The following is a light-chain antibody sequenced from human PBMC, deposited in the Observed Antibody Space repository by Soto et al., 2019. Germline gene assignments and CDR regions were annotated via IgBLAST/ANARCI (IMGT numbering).Light chain of an antibody. CDR1: QSVNARY. CDR3: QQYGSSPWT. V-gene: IGKV3-20*01. J-gene: IGKJ1*01. Sequence: IVMTQSPATLSVSPGERATISCRASQSVNARYLAWYQVKPGQAPRLLMFGASSRATGVPDRFSGSGSGTDFTLSVTRLQPEDCAVYYCQQYGSSPWTSGQGTKVDIK. CDR2: GAS.